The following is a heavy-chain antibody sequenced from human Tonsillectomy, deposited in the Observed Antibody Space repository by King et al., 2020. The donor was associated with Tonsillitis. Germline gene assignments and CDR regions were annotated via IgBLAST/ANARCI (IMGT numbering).Heavy chain of an antibody. Sequence: VQLVESGGGLVQSGGSLRLSCAASGFPFSTYAMSWVRQAPGKGLEWVSVISGSGGGTYYADSVKGRFTISSDNSKNTLYLQMTSLRAEETAVYYCERRVTTLDYWGEGTLVTVSS. D-gene: IGHD4-11*01. CDR3: ERRVTTLDY. V-gene: IGHV3-23*04. CDR1: GFPFSTYA. J-gene: IGHJ4*02. CDR2: ISGSGGGT.